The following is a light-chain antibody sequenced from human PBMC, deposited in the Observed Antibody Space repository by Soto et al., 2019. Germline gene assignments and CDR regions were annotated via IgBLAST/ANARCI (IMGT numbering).Light chain of an antibody. Sequence: NFMLTQPHSVSESPGKTVTISCTGSSGSIASNHVQWYQQRPGSAPTTVIYEDNQRPSGVPDRFSGSIDSSSNSASLTISGLKTEDEADYYCQSYDSSNHVVFGGGTKVTVL. CDR1: SGSIASNH. J-gene: IGLJ2*01. CDR2: EDN. V-gene: IGLV6-57*02. CDR3: QSYDSSNHVV.